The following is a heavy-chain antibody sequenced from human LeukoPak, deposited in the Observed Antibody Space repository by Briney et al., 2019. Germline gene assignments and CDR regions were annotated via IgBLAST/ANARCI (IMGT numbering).Heavy chain of an antibody. CDR1: GYSFTSHW. Sequence: GESLKISCKGSGYSFTSHWIAWVRQMPGEGLEWMGIIYPGDSDTRYSPSFQGQVTISADKSISTAYLQWSSLKASGTAMYYCARRAALSPFYYMDVWGKGTTVTVSS. CDR3: ARRAALSPFYYMDV. V-gene: IGHV5-51*01. J-gene: IGHJ6*03. CDR2: IYPGDSDT. D-gene: IGHD6-6*01.